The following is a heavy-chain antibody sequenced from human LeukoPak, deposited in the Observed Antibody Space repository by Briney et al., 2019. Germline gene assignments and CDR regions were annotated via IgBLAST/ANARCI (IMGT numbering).Heavy chain of an antibody. CDR3: ARGSKKAAAGPFDP. J-gene: IGHJ5*02. V-gene: IGHV3-30*01. CDR2: ISYDGSNK. Sequence: GSLRLSCAASGFTFSSYAMHWVRQAPGKGLEWVAVISYDGSNKYYADSVKGRFTISRDNSKNTLYLQMNSLRAEDTAVYYCARGSKKAAAGPFDPWGQGTLVTVSS. CDR1: GFTFSSYA. D-gene: IGHD6-13*01.